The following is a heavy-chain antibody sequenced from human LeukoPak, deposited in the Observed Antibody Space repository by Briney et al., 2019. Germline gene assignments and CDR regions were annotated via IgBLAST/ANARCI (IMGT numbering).Heavy chain of an antibody. Sequence: GAPVKVSCKASGGTFSSYAINWVRQAPGQGLEWMAWINTDSGVANYAQKFQGRVTLTRDKSITTAYMELNSLRSDDTALYYCARDWDPITGTTRWFDPWGQGTLVTVSS. J-gene: IGHJ5*02. CDR3: ARDWDPITGTTRWFDP. D-gene: IGHD1-7*01. CDR2: INTDSGVA. V-gene: IGHV1-2*02. CDR1: GGTFSSYA.